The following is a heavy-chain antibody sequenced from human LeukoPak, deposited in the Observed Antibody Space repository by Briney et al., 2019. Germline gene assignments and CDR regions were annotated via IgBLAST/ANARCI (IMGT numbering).Heavy chain of an antibody. D-gene: IGHD4-17*01. V-gene: IGHV3-13*01. Sequence: GGSLRLSCAVSGFTFSNYDMHWIRQRTGKGLEWVSGFGSAGDTYYPGSVKGRFTISRDNSKNTLYLQMNSLRAEDTAVYYCAKTVGGDYTEYFQHWGQGTLVTVSS. CDR2: FGSAGDT. CDR3: AKTVGGDYTEYFQH. J-gene: IGHJ1*01. CDR1: GFTFSNYD.